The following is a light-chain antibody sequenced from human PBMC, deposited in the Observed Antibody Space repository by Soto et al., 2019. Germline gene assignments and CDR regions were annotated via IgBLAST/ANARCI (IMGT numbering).Light chain of an antibody. J-gene: IGKJ1*01. CDR2: DAS. V-gene: IGKV1-5*01. Sequence: DIEMTQSPSTLSASVGDRLTITCRASQTICRWLAWYQQRPGKAPKVLIYDASTLESGVPARFSGSGSETEFTLTISSLQPEDSATYYCQHYNSDPWTFGQGTKVDIK. CDR1: QTICRW. CDR3: QHYNSDPWT.